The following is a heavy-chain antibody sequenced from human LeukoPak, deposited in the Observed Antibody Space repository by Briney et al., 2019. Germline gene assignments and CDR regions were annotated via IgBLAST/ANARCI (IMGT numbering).Heavy chain of an antibody. V-gene: IGHV4-59*08. CDR3: ARHDYEYYGMDV. Sequence: ETLSLTCTVSGGSISSYYWSWIRQPPGKGLEWIGYIYYSYSGSTNYNPSLKSRVTISVDTSKNQFSLKLSSVTAADTAVYYCARHDYEYYGMDVWGQGTTVTVSS. J-gene: IGHJ6*02. CDR1: GGSISSYY. CDR2: IYYSYSGST. D-gene: IGHD4/OR15-4a*01.